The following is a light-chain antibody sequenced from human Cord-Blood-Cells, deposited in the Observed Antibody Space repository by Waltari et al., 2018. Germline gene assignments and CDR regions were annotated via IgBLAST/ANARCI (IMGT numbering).Light chain of an antibody. CDR3: CSYAGSTV. J-gene: IGLJ2*01. Sequence: QSALTQPASVSGSPGQSITTSCTGTSSDVGSYNLVSWYQQHPGKAPKLMIYEGSKRPSGVSNRVSGSKSGNTASLTISGLQAEDEADYYCCSYAGSTVFGGGTKLTVL. CDR1: SSDVGSYNL. CDR2: EGS. V-gene: IGLV2-23*01.